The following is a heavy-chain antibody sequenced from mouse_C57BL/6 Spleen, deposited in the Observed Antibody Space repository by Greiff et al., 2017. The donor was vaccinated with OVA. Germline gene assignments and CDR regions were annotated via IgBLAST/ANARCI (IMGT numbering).Heavy chain of an antibody. CDR2: IDPANGNT. J-gene: IGHJ2*01. Sequence: EVQLQQSVAELVRPGASVKLSCTASGFHIKNTYMHWVKQRPEQGLEWIGRIDPANGNTKYAPKFQGKATRTADTSSNTAYLQLSSLTSEDTAIYYCARDGYDGGFDYWGQGTTLTVSS. D-gene: IGHD2-2*01. V-gene: IGHV14-3*01. CDR3: ARDGYDGGFDY. CDR1: GFHIKNTY.